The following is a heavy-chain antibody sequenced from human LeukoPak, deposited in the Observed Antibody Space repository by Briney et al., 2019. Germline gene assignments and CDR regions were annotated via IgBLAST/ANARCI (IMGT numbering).Heavy chain of an antibody. CDR1: GASVSSSNYY. CDR2: IYYSGST. D-gene: IGHD2-2*01. CDR3: ARDYCTTTRCYPNYFDY. J-gene: IGHJ4*02. Sequence: SETLSLTCTVSGASVSSSNYYWSWIRQPPGKGLEWIGYIYYSGSTNYNPSLKSRVTISVDTSKNQFSLKLTSVTAADTAEYYCARDYCTTTRCYPNYFDYWGQGTLVTVSS. V-gene: IGHV4-61*01.